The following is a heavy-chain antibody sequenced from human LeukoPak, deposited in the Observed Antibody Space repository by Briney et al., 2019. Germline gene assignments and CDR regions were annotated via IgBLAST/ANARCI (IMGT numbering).Heavy chain of an antibody. V-gene: IGHV7-4-1*02. D-gene: IGHD3-22*01. CDR1: GYAFTSYA. J-gene: IGHJ4*02. Sequence: ASVKVSCKASGYAFTSYAMNWVRQAPGQGLEWMGWINTNTGNPTYAQGFTGRFVFSLDTSVSTAYLQISSLKAEDTAVYYCARVGFNDYYDSSGLFDYWGQGTLVTVSS. CDR2: INTNTGNP. CDR3: ARVGFNDYYDSSGLFDY.